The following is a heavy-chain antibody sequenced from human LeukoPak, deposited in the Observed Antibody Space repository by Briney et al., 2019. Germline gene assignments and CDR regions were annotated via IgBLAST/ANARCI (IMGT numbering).Heavy chain of an antibody. V-gene: IGHV4-39*01. J-gene: IGHJ4*02. CDR3: ARQMNTVTADY. CDR2: IFYGGST. Sequence: PSETLSLTCTVSGVSISSSSYFWGWIRQPPGKGLEWVGGIFYGGSTYYNPSLNTIVTISIDTSKNQFSLRLSSVTAADTAVYYCARQMNTVTADYWGQGTLVTVSS. D-gene: IGHD4-17*01. CDR1: GVSISSSSYF.